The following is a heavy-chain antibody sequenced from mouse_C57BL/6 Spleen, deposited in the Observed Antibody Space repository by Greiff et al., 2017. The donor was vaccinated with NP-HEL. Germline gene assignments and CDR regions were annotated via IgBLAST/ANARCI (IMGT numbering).Heavy chain of an antibody. V-gene: IGHV5-17*01. Sequence: EVMLVESGGGLVKPGGSLKLSCAASGFTFSDYGMHWVRQAPEKGLEWVAYISSGSSTIYYADTVKGRFTISRDNAKNTLFLQMTSLRSEDTAMYYCARRYYGSSSYYYAMDYWGQGTSVTVSS. D-gene: IGHD1-1*01. J-gene: IGHJ4*01. CDR3: ARRYYGSSSYYYAMDY. CDR1: GFTFSDYG. CDR2: ISSGSSTI.